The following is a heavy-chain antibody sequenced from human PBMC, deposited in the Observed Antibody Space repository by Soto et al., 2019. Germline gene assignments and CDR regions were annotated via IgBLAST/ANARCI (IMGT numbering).Heavy chain of an antibody. Sequence: EVQLLESGGGLVQPGGSLRLSCAASGFTFSSDAMSCVRQAPGKGLEWVSAISGSGGSTYYADSVKGRFTISSDNSKITLYLQMNSLRAEDTVVYYCAKDLWKYFDWNLDYWGRGSLVIVCS. CDR1: GFTFSSDA. CDR2: ISGSGGST. V-gene: IGHV3-23*01. J-gene: IGHJ4*02. D-gene: IGHD3-9*01. CDR3: AKDLWKYFDWNLDY.